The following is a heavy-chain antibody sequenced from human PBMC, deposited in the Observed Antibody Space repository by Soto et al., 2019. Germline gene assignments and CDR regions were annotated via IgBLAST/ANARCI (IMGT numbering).Heavy chain of an antibody. Sequence: QVHLQESGPGLVKPSETPSLTCTVSGGSISSDYWTWVRQPPGKGLEWIGYRYDSGTAKYNSSLKSRVTISVDTSKNQFYLKLSSVTVADTAVYYCARLSVADWFDPWGQGIQVTVSS. V-gene: IGHV4-59*01. J-gene: IGHJ5*02. CDR2: RYDSGTA. CDR1: GGSISSDY. CDR3: ARLSVADWFDP. D-gene: IGHD2-15*01.